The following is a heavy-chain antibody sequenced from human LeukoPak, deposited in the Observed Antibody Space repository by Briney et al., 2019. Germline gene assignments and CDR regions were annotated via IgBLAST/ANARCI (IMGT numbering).Heavy chain of an antibody. Sequence: ASVKVSCKASGYTFTSYGISWVRQAPGQGLEGMGWINACNGNTNYAQKLQGRVTMTTDTSTSTAYMELRSLRSDDTAVYYCARAPFGWFGELSWFDPWGQGTLVTVSS. D-gene: IGHD3-10*01. V-gene: IGHV1-18*04. CDR2: INACNGNT. CDR3: ARAPFGWFGELSWFDP. CDR1: GYTFTSYG. J-gene: IGHJ5*02.